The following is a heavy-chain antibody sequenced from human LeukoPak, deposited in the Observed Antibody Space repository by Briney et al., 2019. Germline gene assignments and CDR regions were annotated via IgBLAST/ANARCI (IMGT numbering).Heavy chain of an antibody. J-gene: IGHJ5*02. V-gene: IGHV1-46*01. CDR1: GYTFTSYY. CDR2: INPSGGST. CDR3: ARTDCGGDCYSSRGWFDP. D-gene: IGHD2-21*02. Sequence: GASVKVSCKASGYTFTSYYMHWVRQAPGQGLEWMGIINPSGGSTSYAQKFQGRVTMTRDMSTSTVYMELSSLRSEDTAVYYCARTDCGGDCYSSRGWFDPWGQGTLVTVSS.